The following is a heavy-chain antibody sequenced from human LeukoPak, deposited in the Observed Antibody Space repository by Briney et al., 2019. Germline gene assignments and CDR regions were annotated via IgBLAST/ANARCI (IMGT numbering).Heavy chain of an antibody. CDR1: GFTFSSYS. J-gene: IGHJ4*02. CDR2: ISSSSSYI. V-gene: IGHV3-21*01. D-gene: IGHD2-21*02. Sequence: GGSLRLSCAASGFTFSSYSMNWVRQAPGKGLEWVSSISSSSSYIYHADSVKGRFTISRDNAKNSLYLQMNSLRAEDTAVYYCARDRVVTAQFDYWGQGTLVTVSS. CDR3: ARDRVVTAQFDY.